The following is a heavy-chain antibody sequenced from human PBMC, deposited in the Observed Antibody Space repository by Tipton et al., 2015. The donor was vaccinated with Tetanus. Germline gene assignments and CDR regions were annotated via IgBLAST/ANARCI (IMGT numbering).Heavy chain of an antibody. Sequence: TLSLTCSVSGDSGSRHYWSWIRQPPGKGLEWIAYTFHSGSTNYSPSLKSRVAISMDTSKDQISLKLSSVTAADTAVYYCARRSYCSSSRCFDAFDLWGQGTMVTVSS. CDR2: TFHSGST. D-gene: IGHD2-2*01. J-gene: IGHJ3*01. CDR3: ARRSYCSSSRCFDAFDL. CDR1: GDSGSRHY. V-gene: IGHV4-59*02.